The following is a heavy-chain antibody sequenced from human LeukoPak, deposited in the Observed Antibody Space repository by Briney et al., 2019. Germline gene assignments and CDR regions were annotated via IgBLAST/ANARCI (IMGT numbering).Heavy chain of an antibody. CDR1: GFTLSSNY. J-gene: IGHJ2*01. CDR2: IYSGGST. CDR3: ASSLLYGEGYFDL. Sequence: GGSLRLSCAASGFTLSSNYMSWVRQAPGKGLEWVSVIYSGGSTYYADSVRGRFTISRDNSRNTLYLQMNSLRAEDTAVYYCASSLLYGEGYFDLWGRGTLVTVSS. V-gene: IGHV3-53*01. D-gene: IGHD4-17*01.